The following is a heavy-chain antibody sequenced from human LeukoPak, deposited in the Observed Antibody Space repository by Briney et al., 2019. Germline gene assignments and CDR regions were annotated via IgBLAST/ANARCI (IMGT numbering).Heavy chain of an antibody. CDR1: GFTFSYYT. CDR2: ISYDGTNK. Sequence: GGSLRLSCAASGFTFSYYTIHCVRQAPGKGLEWVAVISYDGTNKYYADSVKGRFTISRDNSKNTLYLQMNSLRAEDTAVYYCARAGGYYDILTGLFDSWGQGTLVTVSS. D-gene: IGHD3-9*01. J-gene: IGHJ4*02. CDR3: ARAGGYYDILTGLFDS. V-gene: IGHV3-30*04.